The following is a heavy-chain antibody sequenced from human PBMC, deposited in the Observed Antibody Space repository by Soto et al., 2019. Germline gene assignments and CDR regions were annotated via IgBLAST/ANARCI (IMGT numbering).Heavy chain of an antibody. D-gene: IGHD4-17*01. CDR3: ARDTSDGDIVRWFDP. V-gene: IGHV1-69*05. Sequence: QVQLVQSGAEVKKPGSSVKVSCKASGGTFSSYGISWLRQAPGQGPEWMGGIIPIFGLANYAQKFQARVTITSDASTSTAYMELSRLRSADRAVYYCARDTSDGDIVRWFDPWGQGTLVTVSS. CDR2: IIPIFGLA. CDR1: GGTFSSYG. J-gene: IGHJ5*02.